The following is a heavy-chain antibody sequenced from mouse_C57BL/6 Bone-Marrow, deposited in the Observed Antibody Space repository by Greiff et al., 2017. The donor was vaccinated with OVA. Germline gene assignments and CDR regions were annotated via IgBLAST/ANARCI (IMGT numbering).Heavy chain of an antibody. J-gene: IGHJ2*01. Sequence: VQLQQSGAELVRPGASVKLSCTASGFNIKDYYMHWVKQRPEQGLEWIGRIDPEDGDTDYAPKFQGKATMTADTSSNTAYLQLSSLTSEDTAVYYCTTGGITTVVLYYFDYWGQGTTLTVSS. V-gene: IGHV14-1*01. CDR1: GFNIKDYY. D-gene: IGHD1-1*01. CDR3: TTGGITTVVLYYFDY. CDR2: IDPEDGDT.